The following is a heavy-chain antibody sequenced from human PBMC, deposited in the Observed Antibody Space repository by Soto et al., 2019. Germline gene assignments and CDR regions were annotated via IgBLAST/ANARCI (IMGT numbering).Heavy chain of an antibody. CDR1: GFTFSSYW. V-gene: IGHV3-74*01. CDR2: INSDGSST. J-gene: IGHJ4*02. Sequence: LRLSCAASGFTFSSYWMHWVRQAPGKGLVWVSRINSDGSSTSDADSVKGRFTISRDNAKNTLYLQMNSLRAEDTAVYYCARTTSQWLVDYWGQGALVTVSS. D-gene: IGHD6-19*01. CDR3: ARTTSQWLVDY.